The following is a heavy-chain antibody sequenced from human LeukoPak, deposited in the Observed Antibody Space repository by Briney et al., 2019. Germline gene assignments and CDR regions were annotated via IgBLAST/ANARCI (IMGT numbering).Heavy chain of an antibody. Sequence: ASVKVSCKASGYTFTSYYMHWVRQAPGQGLEWMGWINPNSGGTNYAQKFQGRVTMTRDTSISTAYMELSRLRSDDTAVYYCAREVYCSSTSCYYFDYWGQGTLVTVSS. D-gene: IGHD2-2*01. CDR1: GYTFTSYY. J-gene: IGHJ4*02. V-gene: IGHV1-2*02. CDR3: AREVYCSSTSCYYFDY. CDR2: INPNSGGT.